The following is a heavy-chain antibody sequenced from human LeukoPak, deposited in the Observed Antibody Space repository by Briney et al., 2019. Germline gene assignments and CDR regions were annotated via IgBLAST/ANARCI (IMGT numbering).Heavy chain of an antibody. J-gene: IGHJ3*02. CDR3: ARDVHNYEWFTFMNLIKDAFDI. Sequence: PSETLTLTCTVSGGSISSSSYYWGWIRQPPGKGLEWIGSIYYSGSTYYNPSLKSRVTISVDTSKNQFSLKLSSVTAADTAVYYCARDVHNYEWFTFMNLIKDAFDIWGQGTMVTVSS. D-gene: IGHD3-3*01. V-gene: IGHV4-39*07. CDR1: GGSISSSSYY. CDR2: IYYSGST.